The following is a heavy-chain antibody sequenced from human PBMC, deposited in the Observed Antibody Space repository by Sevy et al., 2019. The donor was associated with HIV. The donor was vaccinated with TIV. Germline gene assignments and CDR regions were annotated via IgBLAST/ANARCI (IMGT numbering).Heavy chain of an antibody. CDR2: IYGSGGVT. CDR1: GFTFTSYA. D-gene: IGHD3-22*01. J-gene: IGHJ3*02. V-gene: IGHV3-23*01. CDR3: AGGRYDSSGSFDALDI. Sequence: GGSLRLSCKPSGFTFTSYAMNLVRQAPGKGLEWISNIYGSGGVTYYADSVKGRFTISRDKSKNTLYLQMNSLRTEDTALYYCAGGRYDSSGSFDALDIWGQGTMVTVSS.